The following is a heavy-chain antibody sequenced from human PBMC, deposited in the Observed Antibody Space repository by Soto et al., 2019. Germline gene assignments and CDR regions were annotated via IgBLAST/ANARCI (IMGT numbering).Heavy chain of an antibody. CDR3: ARARGGNSPFDY. CDR2: IYHSGST. V-gene: IGHV4-30-2*01. Sequence: QLQLQESGSGLVKPSQTLSLTCAVSGGSICSGGYSWSWIRQPPGKGLEWIGYIYHSGSTYYNPSLKSRVTISVDRSKNQFSLKLGSVTGADTAVYYCARARGGNSPFDYWGQGTLVTVSS. CDR1: GGSICSGGYS. D-gene: IGHD2-21*02. J-gene: IGHJ4*02.